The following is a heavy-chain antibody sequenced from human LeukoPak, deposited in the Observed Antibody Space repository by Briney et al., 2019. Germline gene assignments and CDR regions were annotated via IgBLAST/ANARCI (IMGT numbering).Heavy chain of an antibody. V-gene: IGHV1-18*01. Sequence: ASVKVYCKASGYTFTSYGISWVRQAPGQGLEWMGRISAYNGNTNYAQKLQGRVTMTTDTSTSTAYMELRSLGSDDTAVYYCARCYCSGGSCWIDYWGQGTLVTVSS. CDR3: ARCYCSGGSCWIDY. D-gene: IGHD2-15*01. J-gene: IGHJ4*02. CDR2: ISAYNGNT. CDR1: GYTFTSYG.